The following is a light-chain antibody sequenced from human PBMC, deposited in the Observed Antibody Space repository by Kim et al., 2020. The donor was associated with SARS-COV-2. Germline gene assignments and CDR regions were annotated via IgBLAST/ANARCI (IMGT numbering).Light chain of an antibody. CDR1: QDISNN. Sequence: DIQMTQSPSSLSASVGDTVTITCRATQDISNNLAWSQQKPGKAPETLIFSASRLQSGVPSKFSGSGSGTDFTLTITSLQPEDFATYYCQQYFDYALTCGGGTKVEI. V-gene: IGKV1-16*02. CDR2: SAS. J-gene: IGKJ4*01. CDR3: QQYFDYALT.